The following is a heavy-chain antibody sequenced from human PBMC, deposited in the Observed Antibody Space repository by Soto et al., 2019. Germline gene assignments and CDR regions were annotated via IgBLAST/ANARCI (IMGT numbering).Heavy chain of an antibody. J-gene: IGHJ6*02. CDR3: AGFGHYYGSGSYFYYGMDV. CDR2: TYYRSKWYN. D-gene: IGHD3-10*01. Sequence: PSQTLSLTCAISGGSVSSNSAAWNWIRQSPSRGLEWLGRTYYRSKWYNDYAVSVKSRITINPDTSKNQFSLQLNSVTPEDTAVYYCAGFGHYYGSGSYFYYGMDVWGQGTTVTVSS. CDR1: GGSVSSNSAA. V-gene: IGHV6-1*01.